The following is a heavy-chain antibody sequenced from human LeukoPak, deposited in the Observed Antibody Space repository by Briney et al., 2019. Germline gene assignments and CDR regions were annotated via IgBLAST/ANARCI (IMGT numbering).Heavy chain of an antibody. Sequence: GGSVRLSCAASGFTFSSYSMNWVRQAPGKGLEWVSSISSSSSYIYYADSVKGRFTISRDNAKNSLYLQMNSLRAEDTAVYYCARGSIAAAGTVDYWGEGTLASVSS. CDR2: ISSSSSYI. J-gene: IGHJ4*02. CDR3: ARGSIAAAGTVDY. CDR1: GFTFSSYS. D-gene: IGHD6-13*01. V-gene: IGHV3-21*01.